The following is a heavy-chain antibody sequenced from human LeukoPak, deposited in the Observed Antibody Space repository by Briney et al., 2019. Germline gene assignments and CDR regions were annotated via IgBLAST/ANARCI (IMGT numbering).Heavy chain of an antibody. Sequence: GGSLRLSCAASGFTFGDYAMYWVRQAPGRGLEWVSLINKDGSATYYADSVKGRFTISRDNSKNSLYLQMNSLRSEDTALYYCATWAFYHSLDVWGQGTTVTVSS. CDR2: INKDGSAT. J-gene: IGHJ6*02. CDR3: ATWAFYHSLDV. V-gene: IGHV3-43*02. D-gene: IGHD1-26*01. CDR1: GFTFGDYA.